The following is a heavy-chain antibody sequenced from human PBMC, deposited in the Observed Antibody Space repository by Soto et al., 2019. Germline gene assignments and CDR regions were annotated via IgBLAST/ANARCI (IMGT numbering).Heavy chain of an antibody. CDR1: DYTFTSYG. CDR3: ARGRWELPIDY. V-gene: IGHV1-18*01. J-gene: IGHJ4*02. CDR2: ISPYNDNT. Sequence: QVQLVQSGAEVKKPGASVKVTCKAYDYTFTSYGINWVRQAHGQGLEWMGWISPYNDNTQYAQRFQGRVTLTTDTSTNTAYMELRSLRADDTAVYYCARGRWELPIDYWGQGTLVTVSS. D-gene: IGHD1-26*01.